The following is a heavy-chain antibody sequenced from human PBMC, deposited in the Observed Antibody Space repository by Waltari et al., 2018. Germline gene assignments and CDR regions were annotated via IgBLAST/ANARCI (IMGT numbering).Heavy chain of an antibody. CDR3: ARPSTEYYFYYYYMDV. J-gene: IGHJ6*03. CDR2: IDNSGNTV. CDR1: GFIFSSYG. V-gene: IGHV3-48*03. Sequence: EVQVVESGGGLVQPGGSLSLSCTGSGFIFSSYGLHWVRQAPGKGLEWISYIDNSGNTVYYADSVKGRFTISRDNAKNSLFLLMNSLRAEDTAVYYCARPSTEYYFYYYYMDVWGKGTTVTVS.